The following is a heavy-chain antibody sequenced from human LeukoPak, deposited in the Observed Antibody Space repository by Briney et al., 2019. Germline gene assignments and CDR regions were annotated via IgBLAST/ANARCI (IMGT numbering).Heavy chain of an antibody. Sequence: PSETLSLTCTVSGGSMSSGGYSWSWIRQAPGKGLEWIGHISHTGSTLCNPSLKSRVTISVDTSKNQFSLKLSSVTAADTAVYYCAGYSSSSAFGYWGQGTLVTVSS. CDR2: ISHTGST. V-gene: IGHV4-30-2*01. CDR1: GGSMSSGGYS. CDR3: AGYSSSSAFGY. J-gene: IGHJ4*02. D-gene: IGHD6-6*01.